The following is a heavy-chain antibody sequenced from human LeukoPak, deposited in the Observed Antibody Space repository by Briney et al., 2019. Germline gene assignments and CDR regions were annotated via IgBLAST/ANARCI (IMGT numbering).Heavy chain of an antibody. CDR1: GFTFSSYA. D-gene: IGHD2-15*01. J-gene: IGHJ4*02. V-gene: IGHV3-23*01. Sequence: GSLRLSCAASGFTFSSYALSWVRQAPGKGLEWVSAISGSGGSTYYADSVKGRFTISRDNSKNTLYLQMNSLRAEDTAVYYCASRAPCSGETCNGLGYWGQGTLVTVSS. CDR2: ISGSGGST. CDR3: ASRAPCSGETCNGLGY.